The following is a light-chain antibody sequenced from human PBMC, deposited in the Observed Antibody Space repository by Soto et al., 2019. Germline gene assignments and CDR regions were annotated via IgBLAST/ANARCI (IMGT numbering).Light chain of an antibody. Sequence: QSALAQPASVSGSPGQSITISCTGTSSDIGSYDYVSWYQQHPGKAPNLIIYVVTDRPSGVSNRFSGSKSGHTAFLTISGLQAEDEADYYCSSFTSTSTRLFGSGTKVTV. V-gene: IGLV2-14*01. CDR3: SSFTSTSTRL. CDR2: VVT. CDR1: SSDIGSYDY. J-gene: IGLJ1*01.